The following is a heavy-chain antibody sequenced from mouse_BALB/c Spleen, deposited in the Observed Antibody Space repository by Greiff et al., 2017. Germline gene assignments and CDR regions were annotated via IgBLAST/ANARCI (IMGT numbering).Heavy chain of an antibody. V-gene: IGHV5-15*02. CDR2: ISNLAYSI. CDR3: ARDRKPYAMDY. Sequence: EVQVVESGGGLVQPGGSRKLSCAASGFTFSDYGMAWVRQAPGKGPEWVAFISNLAYSIYYADTVTGRFTISRENAKNTLYLEMSSLRSEDTAMYYCARDRKPYAMDYWGQGTSVTVSS. J-gene: IGHJ4*01. CDR1: GFTFSDYG.